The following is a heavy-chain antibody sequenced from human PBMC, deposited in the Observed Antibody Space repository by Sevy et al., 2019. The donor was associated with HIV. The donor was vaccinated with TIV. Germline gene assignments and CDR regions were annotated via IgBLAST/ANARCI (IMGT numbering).Heavy chain of an antibody. CDR1: GFTFSTYA. CDR2: ISGSGRST. CDR3: AKGYCSGGSCPRDYYCYGMDV. V-gene: IGHV3-23*01. J-gene: IGHJ6*02. D-gene: IGHD2-15*01. Sequence: GGSLRLSCAASGFTFSTYAMNWVRQAPGKGLEWVSSISGSGRSTYYADSVEGRFTISRDNSKNTLYLQMNSLRADDTAVYYCAKGYCSGGSCPRDYYCYGMDVWGQGTTVTVSS.